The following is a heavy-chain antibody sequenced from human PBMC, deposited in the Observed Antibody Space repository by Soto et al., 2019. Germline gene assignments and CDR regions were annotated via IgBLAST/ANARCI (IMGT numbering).Heavy chain of an antibody. D-gene: IGHD6-19*01. CDR1: GGSISSYY. J-gene: IGHJ4*02. CDR2: IYYSGST. CDR3: ASSTGYSSGWYAGDLDY. V-gene: IGHV4-59*08. Sequence: SETLSLTCTVSGGSISSYYWSWIRQPPGKGLEWIGYIYYSGSTNYNPSLKSRVTISVDTSKNQFSLKLSSVTAADTAVYYCASSTGYSSGWYAGDLDYWGQGTLVTVSS.